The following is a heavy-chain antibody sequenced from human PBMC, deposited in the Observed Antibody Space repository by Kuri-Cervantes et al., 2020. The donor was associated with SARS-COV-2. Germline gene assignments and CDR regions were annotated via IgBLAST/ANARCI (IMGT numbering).Heavy chain of an antibody. Sequence: ETLSLTCAASGFTFSNYAMHWVRQAPGKGLEYVSSISSSGGSTYYADSVKGRFAISRDNSKNTVYMQMNSLRAEDTAVYYCAKYLDGSGMDVWGKGTTVTVSS. CDR3: AKYLDGSGMDV. V-gene: IGHV3-64*02. CDR1: GFTFSNYA. D-gene: IGHD1-26*01. J-gene: IGHJ6*04. CDR2: ISSSGGST.